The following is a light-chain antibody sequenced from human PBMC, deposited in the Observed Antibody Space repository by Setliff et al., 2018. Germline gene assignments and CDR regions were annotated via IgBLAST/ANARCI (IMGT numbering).Light chain of an antibody. CDR1: SSNIGGNT. V-gene: IGLV1-44*01. Sequence: ALTQPPSTSGTPGQRVTISCSGSSSNIGGNTVNWYQQLPGTAPRLLIFSNNDRPSGVSNRFTGSKSGTSASLTISGLQSEDEGDYYCAAWDDSLTGSYVFGTGTKVT. CDR3: AAWDDSLTGSYV. J-gene: IGLJ1*01. CDR2: SNN.